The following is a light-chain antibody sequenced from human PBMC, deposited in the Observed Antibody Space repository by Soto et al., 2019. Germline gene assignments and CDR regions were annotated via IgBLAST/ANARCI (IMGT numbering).Light chain of an antibody. J-gene: IGKJ4*01. CDR1: QSVSSSY. Sequence: EIILTQSPDTLSLSPGERATLYCRASQSVSSSYLAWYQQKPGQAPRLLIYGASSRATGIPDRFSGSGSGTDFTLTISRLEPEDFAVYYCQQYGSSPLTFGGGTKVDIK. CDR2: GAS. CDR3: QQYGSSPLT. V-gene: IGKV3-20*01.